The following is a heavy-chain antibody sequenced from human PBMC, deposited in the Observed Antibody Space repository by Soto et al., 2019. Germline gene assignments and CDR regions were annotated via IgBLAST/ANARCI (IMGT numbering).Heavy chain of an antibody. CDR2: KCKDGSKK. Sequence: SGFTFSSNGMHWVRQAPGKGLGGVEEKCKDGSKKNYADSVKGRFTFSRDNSKNTLYLQMNSLRAEDTAVYYCARVGVAAAANYYYYYGMDVWGQGTTVTVSS. D-gene: IGHD6-13*01. J-gene: IGHJ6*02. CDR1: GFTFSSNG. V-gene: IGHV3-33*01. CDR3: ARVGVAAAANYYYYYGMDV.